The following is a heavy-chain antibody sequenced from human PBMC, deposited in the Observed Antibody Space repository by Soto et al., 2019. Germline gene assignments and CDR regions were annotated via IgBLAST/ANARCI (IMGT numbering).Heavy chain of an antibody. D-gene: IGHD1-26*01. Sequence: QVQLVESGGGVVQPGRSLRLSCAASGFTFSSYGMHWVHQAPGKGLEWVAIISYDGSNTYYADSVKGRFTISRDNSKNTLYLQMNSLRAEDTSVYYCAKEGGLRGSYYISSSYYFDYWGQGTLVTVSS. J-gene: IGHJ4*02. CDR1: GFTFSSYG. V-gene: IGHV3-30*18. CDR2: ISYDGSNT. CDR3: AKEGGLRGSYYISSSYYFDY.